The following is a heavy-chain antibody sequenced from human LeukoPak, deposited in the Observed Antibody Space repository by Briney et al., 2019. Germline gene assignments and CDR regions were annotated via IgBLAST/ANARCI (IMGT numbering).Heavy chain of an antibody. V-gene: IGHV1-18*01. Sequence: VASVKVSCKASGYTFTSYGISWGRQAPGQGLEWMGWISAYNGDRNYAQKLQGRVTMTTDTSTSTAYMQLRSLRSDDTAVYYCARCSGAYSNYYYYGMDVWGQGTTVTVSS. CDR3: ARCSGAYSNYYYYGMDV. J-gene: IGHJ6*02. CDR2: ISAYNGDR. D-gene: IGHD3-10*02. CDR1: GYTFTSYG.